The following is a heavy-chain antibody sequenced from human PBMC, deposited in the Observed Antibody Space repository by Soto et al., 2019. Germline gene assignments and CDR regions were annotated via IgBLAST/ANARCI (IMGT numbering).Heavy chain of an antibody. J-gene: IGHJ4*02. V-gene: IGHV3-21*01. CDR1: GFTFISYS. D-gene: IGHD2-2*01. CDR3: ARVRGPADRLYFDY. CDR2: ISSSSSYI. Sequence: GSLRLSCAASGFTFISYSMNWVLQAPWKGLEWVSSISSSSSYIYYADSVTGRFTISRDNAKNSLYLQMNSLRAEATAVYYCARVRGPADRLYFDYWGQGTLVTVSS.